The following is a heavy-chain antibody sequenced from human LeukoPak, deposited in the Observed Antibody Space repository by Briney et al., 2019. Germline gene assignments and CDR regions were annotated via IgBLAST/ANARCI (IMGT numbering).Heavy chain of an antibody. J-gene: IGHJ4*02. CDR2: ISAYNGNT. V-gene: IGHV1-18*01. CDR1: GGTFSSYA. CDR3: ARAVSGSLYGDFDF. Sequence: GSSVKVSCKASGGTFSSYAISWVRQAPGQGLEWMGWISAYNGNTNYAQKLQGRVTMTTDTSTSTAYMELRSLRSDDTAVYYCARAVSGSLYGDFDFWGQGTLVTVSA. D-gene: IGHD1-26*01.